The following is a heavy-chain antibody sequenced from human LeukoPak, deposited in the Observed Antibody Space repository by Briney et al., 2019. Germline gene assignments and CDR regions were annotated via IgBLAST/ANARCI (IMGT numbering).Heavy chain of an antibody. D-gene: IGHD5-18*01. CDR3: ARGPFGGYSYFQH. J-gene: IGHJ1*01. CDR1: GYTFTSYY. CDR2: INPSGDST. V-gene: IGHV1-46*01. Sequence: ASVKVSCKASGYTFTSYYMHWVRQAPGQGLEWMGIINPSGDSTTYAQKFQGRITMTRDTSTSTVYMELSSLRSEDTAVYFCARGPFGGYSYFQHWGQGTLVTVSS.